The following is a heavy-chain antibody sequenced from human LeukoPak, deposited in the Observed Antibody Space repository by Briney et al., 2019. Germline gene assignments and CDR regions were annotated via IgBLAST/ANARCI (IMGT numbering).Heavy chain of an antibody. V-gene: IGHV1-2*02. CDR3: ARGDFSDTAAYYYD. CDR2: INPKNGVT. Sequence: ASVKVSCKASGYTFIGYYIHWVRQAPGQGLEWMGWINPKNGVTNYAQKFQGRVTLTRDTSFSTAFMVLSRLRSDDTAVYYCARGDFSDTAAYYYDWGQGTLVTVSS. CDR1: GYTFIGYY. D-gene: IGHD3-22*01. J-gene: IGHJ4*02.